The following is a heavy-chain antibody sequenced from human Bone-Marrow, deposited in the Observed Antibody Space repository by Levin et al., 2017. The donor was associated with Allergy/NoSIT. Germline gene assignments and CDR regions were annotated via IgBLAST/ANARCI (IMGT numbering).Heavy chain of an antibody. Sequence: GESLKISCKASGYTFTSYYMHWVRQAPGQGLEWMGIINPSGGSTSYAQKFQGRVTMTRDTSTSTVYMELSSLRSEDTAVYYCARAITMVRGVTFHRREGNWNGPDYWGQGTLVTVSS. CDR3: ARAITMVRGVTFHRREGNWNGPDY. J-gene: IGHJ4*02. D-gene: IGHD3-10*01. CDR1: GYTFTSYY. V-gene: IGHV1-46*01. CDR2: INPSGGST.